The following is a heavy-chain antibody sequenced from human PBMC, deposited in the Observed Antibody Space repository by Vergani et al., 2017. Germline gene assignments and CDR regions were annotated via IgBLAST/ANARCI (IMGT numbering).Heavy chain of an antibody. CDR3: ARQKDYYMDV. CDR2: IYYSGTT. V-gene: IGHV5-10-1*01. Sequence: EVPLVQSGAEVKKPGESLRISCKGSGYSFTSYWISWVRQMPGKGLEWIGYIYYSGTTYYNPSLESRLTISLDTSENHLSLKLTSVTAADTAVYYCARQKDYYMDVWGKGATVTVS. J-gene: IGHJ6*03. CDR1: GYSFTSYW.